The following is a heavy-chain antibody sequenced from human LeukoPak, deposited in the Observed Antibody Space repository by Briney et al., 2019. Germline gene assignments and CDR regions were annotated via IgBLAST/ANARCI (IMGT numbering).Heavy chain of an antibody. CDR3: STADYYDSNGYYAPARGRGYFDF. D-gene: IGHD3-22*01. J-gene: IGHJ4*02. Sequence: GGSLRLSCAASGFTFGNAWMSWVRQAPGRGLEWVGRIKSKTDGGTRDYAAPVKVKFINSRDDSRNTLYLQMNSLKTEDTAVYYCSTADYYDSNGYYAPARGRGYFDFWGQGTLVTVSS. CDR1: GFTFGNAW. V-gene: IGHV3-15*01. CDR2: IKSKTDGGTR.